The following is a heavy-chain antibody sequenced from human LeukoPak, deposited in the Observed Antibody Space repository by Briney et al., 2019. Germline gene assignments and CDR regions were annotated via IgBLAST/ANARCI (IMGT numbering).Heavy chain of an antibody. CDR1: EFSFSDYY. Sequence: GGYLRLSCAASEFSFSDYYMSWIRQAPGKGLEWVSYISSSGGAIYYADSVKGRFTISRDDAENSLYLQLNSLRDKDTAVYYCTRVRRTNEYWGQGTLVTVSS. CDR3: TRVRRTNEY. J-gene: IGHJ4*02. V-gene: IGHV3-11*04. D-gene: IGHD1-1*01. CDR2: ISSSGGAI.